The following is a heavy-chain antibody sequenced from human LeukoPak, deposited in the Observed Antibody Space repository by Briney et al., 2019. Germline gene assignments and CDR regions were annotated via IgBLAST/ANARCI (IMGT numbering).Heavy chain of an antibody. CDR1: GFTFSSYA. CDR2: ISGNGGSI. V-gene: IGHV3-23*01. J-gene: IGHJ6*03. Sequence: GGSLRLSCAASGFTFSSYAMNWVRQAPGKGLEWVSVISGNGGSIYYADSVKGRFTISRDNSKNTLYLQMNSLRAEDTAVYYCAKCILTGYYKGYMDVWGKGTTVTISS. CDR3: AKCILTGYYKGYMDV. D-gene: IGHD3-9*01.